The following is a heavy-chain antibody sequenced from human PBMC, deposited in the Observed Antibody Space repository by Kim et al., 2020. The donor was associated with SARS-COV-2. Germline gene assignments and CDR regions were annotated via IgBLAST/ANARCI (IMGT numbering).Heavy chain of an antibody. D-gene: IGHD2-15*01. CDR3: ARRYCSGGSCYLSYGMDV. CDR1: GFTFSSYA. Sequence: GGSLRLSCAASGFTFSSYAMHWVRQAPGKWLEWVAVISYDGSNKYYADSVKGRFTISRDNSKNTLYLQMNSLRAEDTAVYYCARRYCSGGSCYLSYGMDVWGQGTTVTVSS. J-gene: IGHJ6*02. CDR2: ISYDGSNK. V-gene: IGHV3-30-3*01.